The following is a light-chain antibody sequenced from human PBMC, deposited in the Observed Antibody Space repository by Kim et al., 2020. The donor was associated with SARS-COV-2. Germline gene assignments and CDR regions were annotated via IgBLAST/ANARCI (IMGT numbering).Light chain of an antibody. CDR1: QSVASN. CDR3: QHYNNWPPWT. Sequence: EIVMTQSPANLSVSPGERVTLSCRASQSVASNLAWYQQKPGQAPRLLIYRASTRATGIPDRFSGGGSGTEFTLTISSLQSEDFAVYYCQHYNNWPPWTFGRGTKVDIK. J-gene: IGKJ1*01. CDR2: RAS. V-gene: IGKV3-15*01.